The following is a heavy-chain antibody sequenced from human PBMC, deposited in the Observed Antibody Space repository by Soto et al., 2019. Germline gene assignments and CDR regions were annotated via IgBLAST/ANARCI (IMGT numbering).Heavy chain of an antibody. V-gene: IGHV3-30*18. CDR2: ISYDGSNK. Sequence: PGGSLRLSCAASGFTFSDYAMHWVRQAPGKGLEWVAVISYDGSNKYYADSVKGRLTISRDNSKKMLYLQMNSLRPEDTAVYYCAKGQHCSSTSCYFYYYGMDVWGQGTKVTVSS. CDR1: GFTFSDYA. J-gene: IGHJ6*02. CDR3: AKGQHCSSTSCYFYYYGMDV. D-gene: IGHD2-2*01.